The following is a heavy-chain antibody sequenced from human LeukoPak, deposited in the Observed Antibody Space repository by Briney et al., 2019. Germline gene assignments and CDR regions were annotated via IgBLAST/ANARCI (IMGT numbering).Heavy chain of an antibody. CDR1: GGSFSGYY. Sequence: SETLSLTCAVYGGSFSGYYWSWIRQPPGKGLVWIGEINHSGSTNYNPSLKSRVTISVDTSKNQFSLKLSSVTAADTAVYYCARGRRDNWFDPWGQGTLVTVSS. CDR2: INHSGST. CDR3: ARGRRDNWFDP. V-gene: IGHV4-34*01. J-gene: IGHJ5*02.